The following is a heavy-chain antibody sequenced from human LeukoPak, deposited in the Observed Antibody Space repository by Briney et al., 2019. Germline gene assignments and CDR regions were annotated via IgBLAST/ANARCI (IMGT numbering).Heavy chain of an antibody. D-gene: IGHD2-21*01. CDR1: GFTSYDYA. CDR3: ATDKGEYFDY. J-gene: IGHJ4*02. V-gene: IGHV3-43*02. Sequence: PGGSLRLSCAASGFTSYDYAMHWVRQAPGKGLEGVSLISGDGGSTYYADSVKGRFTISRDNSKNSLYLQMNSRRTEDTTVYYCATDKGEYFDYWGQGTLVTVSS. CDR2: ISGDGGST.